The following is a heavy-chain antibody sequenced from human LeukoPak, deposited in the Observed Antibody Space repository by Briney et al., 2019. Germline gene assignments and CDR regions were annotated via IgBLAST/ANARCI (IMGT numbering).Heavy chain of an antibody. CDR2: IYTSGST. CDR3: ARDSSADYDSSGYYDY. J-gene: IGHJ4*02. V-gene: IGHV4-61*02. CDR1: GGSISSGSYY. D-gene: IGHD3-22*01. Sequence: PSETLSLTRTVSGGSISSGSYYWSWIRQPAGKGLEWIGRIYTSGSTNYNPSLKSRVTISVDTSKNQFSLKLSSVTAADTAVYYCARDSSADYDSSGYYDYWGQGTLVTVSS.